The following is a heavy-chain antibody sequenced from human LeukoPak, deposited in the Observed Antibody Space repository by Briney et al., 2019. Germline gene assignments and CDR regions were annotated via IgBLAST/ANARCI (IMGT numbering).Heavy chain of an antibody. V-gene: IGHV1-18*01. D-gene: IGHD1-26*01. CDR3: ARTPVFGGSYYVFDY. CDR1: GYTFTSYG. CDR2: ISAYNGNT. J-gene: IGHJ4*02. Sequence: GASVKVSCKASGYTFTSYGISWVRQAPGQGLEWMGWISAYNGNTNYAQKLQGRVTMTTDTSTSTAYMELRSLRSDDTAVYYCARTPVFGGSYYVFDYWGQGTLVTVSS.